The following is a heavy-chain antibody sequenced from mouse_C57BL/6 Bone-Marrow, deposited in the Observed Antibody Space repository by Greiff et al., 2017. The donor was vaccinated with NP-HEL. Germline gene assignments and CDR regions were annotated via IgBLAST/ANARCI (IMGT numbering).Heavy chain of an antibody. CDR2: ISSGGSYT. D-gene: IGHD1-1*01. CDR3: ARQQTYGSSLYWYFDV. CDR1: GFTFSSYG. J-gene: IGHJ1*03. V-gene: IGHV5-6*01. Sequence: DVHLVESGGDLVKPGGSLKLSCAASGFTFSSYGMSWVRQTPDKRLEWVATISSGGSYTYYPDSVKGRFTISRDNAKNTLYLQMSSLKSEDTAMYYWARQQTYGSSLYWYFDVWGTGTTVTVSS.